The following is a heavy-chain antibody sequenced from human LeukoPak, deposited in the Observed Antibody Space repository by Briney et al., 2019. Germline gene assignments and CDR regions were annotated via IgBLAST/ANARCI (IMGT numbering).Heavy chain of an antibody. CDR3: ARDHNWNDAYFDY. V-gene: IGHV3-21*01. Sequence: GGSLRLSCAASGFTFSVYSMNWVRQAPGKGLEWVSSISSSSSYIYYADSVKGRFTISRDNAKNSLYLQMNSLRAEDTAVYYCARDHNWNDAYFDYGGQGTLVTVSS. J-gene: IGHJ4*02. CDR1: GFTFSVYS. D-gene: IGHD1-20*01. CDR2: ISSSSSYI.